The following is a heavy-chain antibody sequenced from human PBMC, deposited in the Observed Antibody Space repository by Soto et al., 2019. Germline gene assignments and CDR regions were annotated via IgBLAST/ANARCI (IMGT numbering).Heavy chain of an antibody. CDR3: ARDKGRDIVLVPAATGNWFDP. D-gene: IGHD2-2*01. CDR2: IIPIFGTA. Sequence: QVQLVQSGAEVKKPGSSVKVSCKASGGTFSSYAISWVRQAPGQGLEWMGGIIPIFGTANYEQKFQGRVTITADESTSPAYMELSSLRSEDTAVYYCARDKGRDIVLVPAATGNWFDPWGQGTLVTVSS. CDR1: GGTFSSYA. J-gene: IGHJ5*02. V-gene: IGHV1-69*12.